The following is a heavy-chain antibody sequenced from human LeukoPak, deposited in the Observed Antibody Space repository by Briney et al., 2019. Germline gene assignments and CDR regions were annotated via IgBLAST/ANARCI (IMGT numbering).Heavy chain of an antibody. Sequence: GASVKVSCKASGYTFTSYGISWVRQAPGQGLEWMGWISAYNGNTNYAQKLQGRVTMTTDTSTSTAYMELRSLRSDDTAVYYCARDSAHIVATTGGFDYWGQGTLVTVSS. CDR1: GYTFTSYG. J-gene: IGHJ4*02. CDR3: ARDSAHIVATTGGFDY. CDR2: ISAYNGNT. V-gene: IGHV1-18*01. D-gene: IGHD5-12*01.